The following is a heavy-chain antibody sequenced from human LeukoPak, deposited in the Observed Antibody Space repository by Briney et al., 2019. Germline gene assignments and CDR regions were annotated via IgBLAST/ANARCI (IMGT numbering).Heavy chain of an antibody. CDR3: ARSTMIVVDNWFDP. Sequence: ASVKVSCKASGYTFTGYYMHWVRQAPGQGLEWMGWINPNSGGTNYAQKFQGRVTMTRDTSISTAYMELSRLRSDDTAVYYCARSTMIVVDNWFDPWGQGTLVTVSS. V-gene: IGHV1-2*02. CDR1: GYTFTGYY. D-gene: IGHD3-22*01. CDR2: INPNSGGT. J-gene: IGHJ5*02.